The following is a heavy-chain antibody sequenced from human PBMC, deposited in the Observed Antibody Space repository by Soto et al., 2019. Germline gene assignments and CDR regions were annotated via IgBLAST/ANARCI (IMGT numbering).Heavy chain of an antibody. J-gene: IGHJ4*02. V-gene: IGHV4-31*03. CDR1: GGSMSSGGYY. CDR2: IYYSGST. CDR3: ARALRLQLDY. D-gene: IGHD4-4*01. Sequence: SESLALTCTVSGGSMSSGGYYWSWIRQHPGKGLEWIGYIYYSGSTYYNPSLKSRVTISVDTSKNQFSLKLSSVTAADTAVYYCARALRLQLDYWGQGTLVTVSS.